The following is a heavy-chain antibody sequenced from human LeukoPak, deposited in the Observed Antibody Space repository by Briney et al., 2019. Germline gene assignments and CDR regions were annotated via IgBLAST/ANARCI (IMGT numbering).Heavy chain of an antibody. V-gene: IGHV3-21*01. J-gene: IGHJ4*02. Sequence: GGSLRLSCAASGFSFSSFGMNWVRQAPGKGLEWVSSISSGSSDIYSADSLKGRFTISRDNGKNSLYLQMNSLRPEDTAVYYCAKGSGRFLLPSYYFDYWGQGTLVTVSS. CDR2: ISSGSSDI. CDR1: GFSFSSFG. CDR3: AKGSGRFLLPSYYFDY. D-gene: IGHD3-3*01.